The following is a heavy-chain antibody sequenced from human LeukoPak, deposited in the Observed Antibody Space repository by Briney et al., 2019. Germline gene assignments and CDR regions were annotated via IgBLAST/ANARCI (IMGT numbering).Heavy chain of an antibody. CDR2: IYYSGST. CDR3: AREIVVVPAAMNWFDP. J-gene: IGHJ5*02. Sequence: SETLSLTCTVSGGSISSYYWSWVRQPPGKGLEWIGYIYYSGSTNYNPSLKSRVTISVDTSKNQFSLKLSSVTAADTAVYYCAREIVVVPAAMNWFDPWGQGTLVTVSS. V-gene: IGHV4-59*01. CDR1: GGSISSYY. D-gene: IGHD2-2*01.